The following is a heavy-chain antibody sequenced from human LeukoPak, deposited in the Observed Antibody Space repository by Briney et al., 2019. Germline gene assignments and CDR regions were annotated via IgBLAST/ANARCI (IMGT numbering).Heavy chain of an antibody. J-gene: IGHJ4*02. Sequence: GGSLRLSCAASGFTFSSYAMSWVRQAPGKGPEWVSAISGSGGSTYYADSVKGRFTISRDNSKNTLYLQMNSLRAEDTAVYYCEGKYYYDSSGAVPDYWGQGTLVTVSS. CDR3: EGKYYYDSSGAVPDY. D-gene: IGHD3-22*01. V-gene: IGHV3-23*01. CDR2: ISGSGGST. CDR1: GFTFSSYA.